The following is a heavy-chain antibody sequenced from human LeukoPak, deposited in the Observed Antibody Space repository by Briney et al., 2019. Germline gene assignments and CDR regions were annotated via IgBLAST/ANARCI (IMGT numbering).Heavy chain of an antibody. Sequence: PGGSLRLSCAASGFTFSNAWMSWVRQAPGKGLEWVGRIKSKTDGGTTDYAAPVKGRFIVSRDDSKSTLSLQMNSLETEDTAVYYCTTAIGHYAFDIWGQGTMVTVSS. J-gene: IGHJ3*02. CDR3: TTAIGHYAFDI. CDR1: GFTFSNAW. V-gene: IGHV3-15*01. CDR2: IKSKTDGGTT.